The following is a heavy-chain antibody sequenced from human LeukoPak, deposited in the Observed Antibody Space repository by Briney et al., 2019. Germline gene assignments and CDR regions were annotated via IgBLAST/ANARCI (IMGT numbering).Heavy chain of an antibody. V-gene: IGHV3-74*01. Sequence: GGSLRLSCAASGFTFSSYWMHWVRQAPGKGLVWVSRINSDGSSTSYADSVKGRFTISRDNAKNTLYLQMNSLRAEDTAVYYCARGQTNRLLWVGELLSNINPFDYWGQGTLVTVSS. CDR1: GFTFSSYW. CDR3: ARGQTNRLLWVGELLSNINPFDY. J-gene: IGHJ4*02. CDR2: INSDGSST. D-gene: IGHD3-10*01.